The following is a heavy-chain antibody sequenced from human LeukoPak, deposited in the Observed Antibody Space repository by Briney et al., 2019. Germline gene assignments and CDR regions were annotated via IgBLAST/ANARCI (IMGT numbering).Heavy chain of an antibody. CDR3: ATYIVVVPAPLDY. J-gene: IGHJ4*02. CDR1: GFTFSSYA. V-gene: IGHV3-23*01. Sequence: PGGSLRLSCAASGFTFSSYAMSWVRQAPGKGLEWVSAISGSGGSTYYADSVKGRFTISRDNSKNTLYLQMNSLRAEDTAVYYCATYIVVVPAPLDYWGQGTLVTVSS. CDR2: ISGSGGST. D-gene: IGHD2-2*01.